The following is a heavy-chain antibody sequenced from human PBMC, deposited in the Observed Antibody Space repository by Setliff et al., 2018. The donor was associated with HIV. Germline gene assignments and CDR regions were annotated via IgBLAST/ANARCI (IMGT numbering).Heavy chain of an antibody. CDR3: ARDSGATAFDY. Sequence: GASVKVSCKASGYTFTNYYMHWVRQAPGRGLEWMGWISAYNGNTNYAQKFQGRVTITTDESTSTAYMELSSLRSEDTAVYYCARDSGATAFDYWGQGTLVTVSS. CDR2: ISAYNGNT. CDR1: GYTFTNYY. D-gene: IGHD1-26*01. V-gene: IGHV1-18*04. J-gene: IGHJ4*02.